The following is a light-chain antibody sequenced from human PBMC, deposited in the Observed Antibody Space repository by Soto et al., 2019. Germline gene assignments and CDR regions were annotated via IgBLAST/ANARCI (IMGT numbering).Light chain of an antibody. Sequence: QSALTQPASVSGSPGQSITISCTGTSSDVGSYNYVSWYQHHPGKAPRLMIYASSNRPSGVSHRFSGSRSGNTASLTISGLQAEDEADYYCSSYTSASTIYVFGNGTKATV. CDR3: SSYTSASTIYV. CDR2: ASS. J-gene: IGLJ1*01. CDR1: SSDVGSYNY. V-gene: IGLV2-14*01.